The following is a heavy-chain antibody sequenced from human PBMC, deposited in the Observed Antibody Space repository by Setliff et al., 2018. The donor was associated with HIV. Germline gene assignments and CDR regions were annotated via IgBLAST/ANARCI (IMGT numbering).Heavy chain of an antibody. V-gene: IGHV4-61*09. D-gene: IGHD6-19*01. J-gene: IGHJ4*02. Sequence: SETLSLTCTVSGGSISSGTYHWSWIRQPAGKGLEWIGHMYTSGSTYYNPSLKSRATISVDMSKNQFSLRLSSVTAADTAVYYCIIAYSSGWLAPMGFDSWGQGTLVTVSS. CDR1: GGSISSGTYH. CDR3: IIAYSSGWLAPMGFDS. CDR2: MYTSGST.